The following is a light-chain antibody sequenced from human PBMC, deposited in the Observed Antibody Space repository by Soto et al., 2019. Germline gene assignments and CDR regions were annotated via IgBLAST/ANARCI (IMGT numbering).Light chain of an antibody. CDR2: EVS. V-gene: IGKV2D-29*02. J-gene: IGKJ5*01. Sequence: DVVMTQTPLSLSVAPGQPASISCKSSQSLLHITGETFLFWYLQKPGQSPQLXIYEVSTRVSGVPDRFSGSGSGTDFTLEISRVETDDVGIYYCMQSTQLPPTFGQGTRLEI. CDR1: QSLLHITGETF. CDR3: MQSTQLPPT.